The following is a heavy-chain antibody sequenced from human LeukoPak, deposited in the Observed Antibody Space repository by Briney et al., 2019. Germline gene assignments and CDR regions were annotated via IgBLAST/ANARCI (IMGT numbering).Heavy chain of an antibody. CDR3: ARGVSTPSDTGAYGGGYYYFDN. Sequence: RASGTLCLTCAANGGTLSNYQWTWIRQSPEKGLEWIGKINHVGSTNYNLSLKSRVSVSLEAPKNQFYLELRSVTAVDTAVYYCARGVSTPSDTGAYGGGYYYFDNWGQGILVTVSS. CDR1: GGTLSNYQ. CDR2: INHVGST. J-gene: IGHJ4*02. V-gene: IGHV4-34*08. D-gene: IGHD4-17*01.